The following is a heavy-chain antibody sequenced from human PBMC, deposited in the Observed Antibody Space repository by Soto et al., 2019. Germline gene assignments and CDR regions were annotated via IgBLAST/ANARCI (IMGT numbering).Heavy chain of an antibody. CDR1: GGSISSSSSY. V-gene: IGHV4-39*01. D-gene: IGHD3-3*01. CDR2: IYYSGSTY. J-gene: IGHJ5*02. CDR3: ARPYYDFWSGQHNWFDP. Sequence: SETLSLTCTVSGGSISSSSSYWGWIRQPPGKGLEWIGNIYYSGSTYYYNPSLKSRVTISVDTSKNQFSLKLSSVTAADTAVYYCARPYYDFWSGQHNWFDPWGQGTLVTVSS.